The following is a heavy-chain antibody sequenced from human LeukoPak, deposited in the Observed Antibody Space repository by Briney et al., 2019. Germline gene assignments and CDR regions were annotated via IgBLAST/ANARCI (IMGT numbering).Heavy chain of an antibody. J-gene: IGHJ4*02. CDR1: GFTLSTYW. CDR3: AKGRYSGTTYYFDY. V-gene: IGHV3-7*03. Sequence: GGSLRLSCAASGFTLSTYWMSWVRQVPGKGLEWVANIKKDGSETYYVDSVKGRFTVSRDNAKNSLYLQMNSLRAEDTAIYHCAKGRYSGTTYYFDYWGQGTLVTVSS. CDR2: IKKDGSET. D-gene: IGHD5-12*01.